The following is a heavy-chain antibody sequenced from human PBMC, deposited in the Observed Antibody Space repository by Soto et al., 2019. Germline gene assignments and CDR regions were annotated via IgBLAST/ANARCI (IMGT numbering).Heavy chain of an antibody. CDR3: AREDSVLIPAAQPSRFDS. Sequence: ASVKVSCKGFGYSFMKYGINWVRQAPGQGLEWVGWISPYSGYTHSAQKFHGRLTLTTDTAASTAYMELRILRSADTALYYCAREDSVLIPAAQPSRFDSWGQGTLLTVSS. J-gene: IGHJ4*02. CDR2: ISPYSGYT. V-gene: IGHV1-18*01. CDR1: GYSFMKYG. D-gene: IGHD2-2*01.